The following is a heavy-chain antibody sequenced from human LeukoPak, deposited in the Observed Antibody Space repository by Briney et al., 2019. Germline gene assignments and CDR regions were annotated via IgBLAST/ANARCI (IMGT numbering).Heavy chain of an antibody. CDR2: ISWNSGII. CDR3: AKGLDLWSGYYCDY. D-gene: IGHD3-3*01. J-gene: IGHJ4*02. CDR1: VFTFVDYA. Sequence: PVRSLRLSSAPSVFTFVDYAMHSVRQAPRKGLEYVSGISWNSGIIGYADSVKSRFTISTDTAKNSQYLQIYSLRAQDTSSYYFAKGLDLWSGYYCDYWGEGTLVSV. V-gene: IGHV3-9*01.